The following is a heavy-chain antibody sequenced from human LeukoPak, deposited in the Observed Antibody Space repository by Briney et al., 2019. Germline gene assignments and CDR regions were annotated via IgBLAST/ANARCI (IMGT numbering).Heavy chain of an antibody. CDR3: ARDGRGISALGVFWFDP. V-gene: IGHV1-2*06. CDR1: GYTFTGYY. Sequence: EASVKVSCKASGYTFTGYYVHWVRQAPGQGLEWMGRINPNSGDTNYAQKFQGRVTMTRDTSISTAYMELSRLRSEDTAVYYCARDGRGISALGVFWFDPWGQGTLVTVSS. D-gene: IGHD3-3*02. J-gene: IGHJ5*02. CDR2: INPNSGDT.